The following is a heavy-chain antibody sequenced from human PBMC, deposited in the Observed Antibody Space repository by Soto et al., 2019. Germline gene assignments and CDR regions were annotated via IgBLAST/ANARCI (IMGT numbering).Heavy chain of an antibody. Sequence: SETLSLTCTVSGGSISSSSYYWGWIRQPPGKGLEWIGSIYYSGSTYYNPSLKSRVTISVETSKNQFSLNLGSVTVADTAVYYCARAHDNSGYGDYWGQGTPVTVSS. J-gene: IGHJ4*02. CDR1: GGSISSSSYY. V-gene: IGHV4-39*07. CDR2: IYYSGST. CDR3: ARAHDNSGYGDY. D-gene: IGHD3-22*01.